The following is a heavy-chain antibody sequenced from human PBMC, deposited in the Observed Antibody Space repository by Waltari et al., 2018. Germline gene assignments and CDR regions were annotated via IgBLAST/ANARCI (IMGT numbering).Heavy chain of an antibody. CDR1: GFTFRSSW. D-gene: IGHD1-26*01. CDR2: MTQVGGAI. J-gene: IGHJ2*01. V-gene: IGHV3-7*01. Sequence: EEQLVESGGGLVQPGGSLRLSCAASGFTFRSSWMSWVRQAPGKGLEWVAKMTQVGGAIFYVDSGKGRFTISRGNAKNSLFLQRDNLRAEDTAVYYCARDYLFFDLWGRGTLVSVSS. CDR3: ARDYLFFDL.